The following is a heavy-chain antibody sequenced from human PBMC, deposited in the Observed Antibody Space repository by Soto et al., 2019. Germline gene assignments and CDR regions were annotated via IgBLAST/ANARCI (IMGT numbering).Heavy chain of an antibody. CDR3: ARDDTGQYCSGGSCNSTDAFDI. CDR1: GGTFSSYT. V-gene: IGHV1-69*04. D-gene: IGHD2-15*01. CDR2: IIPILGIA. J-gene: IGHJ3*02. Sequence: SVEVSCKASGGTFSSYTISWVRQAPGQGLEWMGRIIPILGIANYAQKFQGRVTITADKSTSTAYMELSSLRSEDTAVYYCARDDTGQYCSGGSCNSTDAFDIWGQGPMV.